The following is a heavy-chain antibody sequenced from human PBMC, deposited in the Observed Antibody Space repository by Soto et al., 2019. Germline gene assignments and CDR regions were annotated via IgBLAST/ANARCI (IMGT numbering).Heavy chain of an antibody. J-gene: IGHJ4*02. CDR1: GFTFSSYA. D-gene: IGHD6-13*01. CDR2: ISYDGSNK. Sequence: ESGGGVVQPGRSLRLSCAASGFTFSSYAMHWVRQAPGKGLEWVAVISYDGSNKYYADSVKGRFTISRDNSKNTLYLQMNSLRAEDTAVYYCAGSIAAAGPYFDYWGQGTLVTVSS. V-gene: IGHV3-30-3*01. CDR3: AGSIAAAGPYFDY.